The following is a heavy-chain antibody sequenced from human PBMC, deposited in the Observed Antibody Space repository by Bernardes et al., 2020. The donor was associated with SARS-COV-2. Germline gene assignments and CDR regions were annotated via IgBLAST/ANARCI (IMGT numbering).Heavy chain of an antibody. CDR2: ISNDGSIK. V-gene: IGHV3-30-3*01. D-gene: IGHD1-7*01. CDR1: GFTFSSSA. CDR3: TRGLELELITWFGY. J-gene: IGHJ4*02. Sequence: GGSLRLSCTASGFTFSSSAMHWVRQAPGKGPEWVAVISNDGSIKYYTDSVKGRFTISRDNSKNTLYLLMNSLRTDDTAVYYCTRGLELELITWFGYWGQGTLGTVSS.